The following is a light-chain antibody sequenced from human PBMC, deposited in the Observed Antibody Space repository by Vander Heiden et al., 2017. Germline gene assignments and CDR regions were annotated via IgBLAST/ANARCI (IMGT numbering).Light chain of an antibody. V-gene: IGKV3-20*01. CDR1: QVVSSTY. Sequence: EIVLTQSPGTLSLSPGERATPSSRASQVVSSTYLGWYQQRPGQAPRLLIYGASSRTTGVPDRFSGSGSGTDFTLTISRLEPEDFAIYYCQHYATSLWTFGQGTKVEI. CDR2: GAS. J-gene: IGKJ1*01. CDR3: QHYATSLWT.